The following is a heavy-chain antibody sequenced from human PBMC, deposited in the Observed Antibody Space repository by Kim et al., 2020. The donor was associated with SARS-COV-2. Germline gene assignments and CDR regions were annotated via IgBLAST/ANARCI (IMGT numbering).Heavy chain of an antibody. J-gene: IGHJ4*02. CDR2: IYYSAST. CDR1: GGSISSSSYY. CDR3: AVRWIVAKTNDY. V-gene: IGHV4-39*01. D-gene: IGHD5-12*01. Sequence: SETLSLTCTVSGGSISSSSYYWVWIRQPPGMGLDGIGSIYYSASTYYNPSLKSRVTISVDTSKNQFSLKLSSVTAAATAVYYCAVRWIVAKTNDYWGQGTLVTVSS.